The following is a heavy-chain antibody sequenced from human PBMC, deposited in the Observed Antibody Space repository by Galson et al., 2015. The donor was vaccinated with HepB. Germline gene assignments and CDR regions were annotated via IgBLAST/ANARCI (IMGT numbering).Heavy chain of an antibody. V-gene: IGHV1-2*06. CDR3: ARKGRLLEVRSWFDP. D-gene: IGHD2-8*02. J-gene: IGHJ5*02. CDR1: GYTFTGYY. CDR2: INPNSGGT. Sequence: SVKVSCKASGYTFTGYYMHWVRQAPGQGLEWMGRINPNSGGTNYAQKFQGRVTMTRDTSISTAYMELSRLRSDDTAVYYCARKGRLLEVRSWFDPWGQGTLVTVSS.